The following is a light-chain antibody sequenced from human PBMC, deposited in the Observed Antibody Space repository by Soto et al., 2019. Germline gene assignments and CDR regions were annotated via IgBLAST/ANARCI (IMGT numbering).Light chain of an antibody. V-gene: IGLV1-40*01. J-gene: IGLJ3*02. CDR2: GNS. Sequence: QSVLTQPPSVSGAPGQRVTISCTGSSSNIGAGYDVHWYQQLPGTAPKLLIYGNSNRPSGVPDRFSGSKSGTSASLAITGLQAEDEADYYCQSYDSSINWVFGGRTKLTVL. CDR1: SSNIGAGYD. CDR3: QSYDSSINWV.